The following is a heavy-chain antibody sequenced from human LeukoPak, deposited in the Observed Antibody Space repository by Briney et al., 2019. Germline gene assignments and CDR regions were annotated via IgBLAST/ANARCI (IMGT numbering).Heavy chain of an antibody. D-gene: IGHD1-1*01. CDR3: ATGKNDIGAAFDF. CDR2: THNDGST. CDR1: GFTVRSEY. J-gene: IGHJ3*01. Sequence: PGGSLRLSCAASGFTVRSEYMGWVRQAPGKGLEWVSLTHNDGSTYYADSVQGRFIISRDNSENSLYLQMNSLRAEDTAVYYCATGKNDIGAAFDFWGQGTMVTVSS. V-gene: IGHV3-53*01.